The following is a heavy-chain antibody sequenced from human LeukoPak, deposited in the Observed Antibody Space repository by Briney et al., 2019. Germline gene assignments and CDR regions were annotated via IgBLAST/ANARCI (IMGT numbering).Heavy chain of an antibody. CDR3: ARTGSTWAKTFDY. CDR1: GGSITSHY. Sequence: SETLSLTCTVSGGSITSHYWSWIRQPPGKELEWIGYIYYSGITDYNPSLRSRVTISVDTSKNQFSLKLNSVTAADTAVYYCARTGSTWAKTFDYWGQGTLVSVSS. J-gene: IGHJ4*02. CDR2: IYYSGIT. V-gene: IGHV4-59*08. D-gene: IGHD6-13*01.